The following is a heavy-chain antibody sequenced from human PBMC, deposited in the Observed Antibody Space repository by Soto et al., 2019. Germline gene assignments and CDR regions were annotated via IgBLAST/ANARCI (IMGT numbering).Heavy chain of an antibody. Sequence: QVQLVQSGAEVKKPGASVKVSCQASGYTFSSYAITWVRQAPGQGLEWMGWISPNSGYTYYAQTLQGRVTMTADTSTTTAYMELRSLRSDDTALYYCARAYNTGSYYELGYWGQGTLVTVSS. V-gene: IGHV1-18*01. D-gene: IGHD3-10*01. CDR2: ISPNSGYT. J-gene: IGHJ4*02. CDR3: ARAYNTGSYYELGY. CDR1: GYTFSSYA.